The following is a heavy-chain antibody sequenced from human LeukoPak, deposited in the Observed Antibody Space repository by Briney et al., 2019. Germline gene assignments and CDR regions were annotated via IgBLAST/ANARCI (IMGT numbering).Heavy chain of an antibody. Sequence: SETLSLICTVSGGSISTGSYYWGWIRQPPGKGLEWIGSIYYSGSTYYNPSLKSRVTIFVDTSKNQFSLKLSSVTAADTAVYYCARLGAGPTYYDFWSGYSSFYFDYWGQGTLVTVSS. CDR2: IYYSGST. CDR3: ARLGAGPTYYDFWSGYSSFYFDY. V-gene: IGHV4-39*01. D-gene: IGHD3-3*01. CDR1: GGSISTGSYY. J-gene: IGHJ4*02.